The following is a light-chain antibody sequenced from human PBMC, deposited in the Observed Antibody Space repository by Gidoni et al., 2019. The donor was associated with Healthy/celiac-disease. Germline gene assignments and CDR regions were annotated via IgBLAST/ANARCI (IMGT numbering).Light chain of an antibody. V-gene: IGKV3-11*01. CDR1: QSVSSY. J-gene: IGKJ4*01. Sequence: EIVLTQSPATLSLSPGERATLSCRASQSVSSYLAWYQQKPGQAPRLLIYDASNRAPGIPARFSGSGSGTDFTLTISSLEPEDFAVYYCQQRSNWPLGTFGGGTKVEIK. CDR2: DAS. CDR3: QQRSNWPLGT.